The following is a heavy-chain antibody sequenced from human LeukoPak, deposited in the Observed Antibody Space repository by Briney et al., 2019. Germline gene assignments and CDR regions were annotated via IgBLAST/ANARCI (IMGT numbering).Heavy chain of an antibody. Sequence: GGSLRLSCAVSGFTFSSYAMSWVRQAPGKGLEWVSAISGSGGSTYYADSVKGRFTISRDNSKNTLYLQMNSLRAEDTAVYYCAKVPVATMVGDYYYYGMDVWGQGTTVTVSS. CDR1: GFTFSSYA. D-gene: IGHD5-12*01. J-gene: IGHJ6*02. V-gene: IGHV3-23*01. CDR2: ISGSGGST. CDR3: AKVPVATMVGDYYYYGMDV.